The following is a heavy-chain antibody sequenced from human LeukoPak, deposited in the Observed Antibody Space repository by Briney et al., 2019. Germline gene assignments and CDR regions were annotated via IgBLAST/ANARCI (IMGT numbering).Heavy chain of an antibody. Sequence: ASVKVSCKASGGTFSSYAISWVRQAPGQGLEWMGGIIPIFGTANYAQKFQGRVTITADKSTSTAYMELSSLRSDDTAVYYCARDHYYDSSGYSDAFDIWGQGTMVTVSS. J-gene: IGHJ3*02. CDR3: ARDHYYDSSGYSDAFDI. CDR2: IIPIFGTA. CDR1: GGTFSSYA. V-gene: IGHV1-69*06. D-gene: IGHD3-22*01.